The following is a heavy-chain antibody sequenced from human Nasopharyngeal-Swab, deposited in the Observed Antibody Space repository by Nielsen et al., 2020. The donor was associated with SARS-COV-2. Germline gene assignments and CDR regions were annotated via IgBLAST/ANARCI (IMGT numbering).Heavy chain of an antibody. D-gene: IGHD1-26*01. Sequence: KVSCKGSGYSFTSYWIGWVRQMPGKGLEWMGITYPGDSDTRYSPSFQGQVTISADKSISTAYLQWSSLKASDTAMYYCARLGTRPGWYFDLWGRGTLVTVSS. CDR3: ARLGTRPGWYFDL. CDR1: GYSFTSYW. V-gene: IGHV5-51*01. CDR2: TYPGDSDT. J-gene: IGHJ2*01.